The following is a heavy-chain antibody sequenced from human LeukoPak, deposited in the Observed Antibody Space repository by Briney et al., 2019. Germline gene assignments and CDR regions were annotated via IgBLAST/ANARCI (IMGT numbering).Heavy chain of an antibody. J-gene: IGHJ5*02. CDR3: ARGGFTMVRGAYYNRCWFDP. Sequence: PSQTLSLTCAVSGGSISSGGYSWSWIRQPPGKGLEWIGYIYHSGSTYYNPSLKSRVTISVDRSKNQFSLKLSSVTAADTAVYYCARGGFTMVRGAYYNRCWFDPWGQGTLVTVSS. CDR2: IYHSGST. D-gene: IGHD3-10*01. V-gene: IGHV4-30-2*01. CDR1: GGSISSGGYS.